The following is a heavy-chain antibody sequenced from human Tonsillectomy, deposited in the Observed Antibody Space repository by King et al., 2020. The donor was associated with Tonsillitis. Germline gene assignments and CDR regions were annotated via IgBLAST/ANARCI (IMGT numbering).Heavy chain of an antibody. CDR3: ARYTSSSFFDY. J-gene: IGHJ4*02. CDR2: IYTSGST. V-gene: IGHV4-61*02. D-gene: IGHD6-6*01. CDR1: GGSISSGNYY. Sequence: VQMQESGPGLVKPSQTLSLTCTVSGGSISSGNYYWSWIRQPAGKGLEWIGRIYTSGSTNYNPSLKSRVTMSVDTSKNQFSLKLSSVTAADTAVYYCARYTSSSFFDYRGQGTLVTVSS.